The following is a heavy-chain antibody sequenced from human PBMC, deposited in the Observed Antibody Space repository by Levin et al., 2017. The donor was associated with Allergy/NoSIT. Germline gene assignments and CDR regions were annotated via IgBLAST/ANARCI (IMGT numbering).Heavy chain of an antibody. CDR3: ARDRGGGFGELLYGADAFDI. CDR2: IYYSGST. Sequence: SQTLSLPCTVSCGSIRSYYWSWIRQPPGKGLEWIGYIYYSGSTNYNPSLKSRVTISVDTSKNQFSLKLSSVTAADTAVYYCARDRGGGFGELLYGADAFDIWGQGTMVTVSS. V-gene: IGHV4-59*01. J-gene: IGHJ3*02. CDR1: CGSIRSYY. D-gene: IGHD3-10*01.